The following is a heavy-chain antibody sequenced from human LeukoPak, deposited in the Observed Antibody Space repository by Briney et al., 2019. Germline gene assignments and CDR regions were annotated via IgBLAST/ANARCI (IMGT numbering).Heavy chain of an antibody. J-gene: IGHJ4*02. CDR3: ASRKYSNYYFDY. CDR1: GFTFSSYE. Sequence: GGSLRLSCAASGFTFSSYEVNWVRKAPGKGLEWVSYISSTGNTKYYADSVTGRFTISRDNAKNSLYLQMNSLRAEDTAIYYCASRKYSNYYFDYWGQGTLVTVSS. CDR2: ISSTGNTK. D-gene: IGHD4-11*01. V-gene: IGHV3-48*03.